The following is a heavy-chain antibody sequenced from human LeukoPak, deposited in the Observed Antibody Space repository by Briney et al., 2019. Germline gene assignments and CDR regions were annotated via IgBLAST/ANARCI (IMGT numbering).Heavy chain of an antibody. D-gene: IGHD6-19*01. CDR1: GGSFSGYY. J-gene: IGHJ4*02. V-gene: IGHV4-34*01. CDR2: INHSGST. CDR3: ARSATAIAVAGYDY. Sequence: SETLSLTCAVYGGSFSGYYWSWIRQPPGKGLEWIGEINHSGSTNYNPSLKSRVTISVDTSKDQFSLTLSSVTAADTAVYYCARSATAIAVAGYDYWGQGTLVTVSS.